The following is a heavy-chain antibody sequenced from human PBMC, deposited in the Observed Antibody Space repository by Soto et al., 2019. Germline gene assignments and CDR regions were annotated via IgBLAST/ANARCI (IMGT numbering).Heavy chain of an antibody. J-gene: IGHJ5*02. Sequence: PVESLKISCKGSGYNFNTYWIGWVRQMPGKGLEWMGIIYPGESDTRYSPSFQGQVTISADKSISTAYLQWSSLQAADTAMYYCARRTELLNWFDPWGQGTLVTVSS. V-gene: IGHV5-51*01. CDR1: GYNFNTYW. CDR2: IYPGESDT. CDR3: ARRTELLNWFDP. D-gene: IGHD1-7*01.